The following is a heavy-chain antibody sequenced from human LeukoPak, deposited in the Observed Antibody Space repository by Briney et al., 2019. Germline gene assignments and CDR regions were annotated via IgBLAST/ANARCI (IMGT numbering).Heavy chain of an antibody. V-gene: IGHV4-4*07. CDR1: GGSISSYY. CDR3: ARAGSSWYDYYYYYYMDV. Sequence: PSETLSLTCTVSGGSISSYYWSWIRQPAGKGLEWIGRIYTSGSTNYNPSLKSRVTMSVDTSKNQFSLKLSSVTAADTAVYYCARAGSSWYDYYYYYYMDVWGKGTTVTVSS. CDR2: IYTSGST. D-gene: IGHD6-13*01. J-gene: IGHJ6*03.